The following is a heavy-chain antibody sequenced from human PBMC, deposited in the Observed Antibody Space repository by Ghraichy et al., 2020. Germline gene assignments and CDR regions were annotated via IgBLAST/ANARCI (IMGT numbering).Heavy chain of an antibody. J-gene: IGHJ6*03. D-gene: IGHD2-15*01. CDR1: GGTFSSYA. CDR2: IIPIFGTA. Sequence: SVKVSCKASGGTFSSYAISWVRQAPGQGLEWMGGIIPIFGTANYAQKFQGRVTITADESTSTAYMELSSLRSEDTAVYYCARSYDHCSGGSCYLDYYYYYYMDVWGKGTTVTVSS. CDR3: ARSYDHCSGGSCYLDYYYYYYMDV. V-gene: IGHV1-69*13.